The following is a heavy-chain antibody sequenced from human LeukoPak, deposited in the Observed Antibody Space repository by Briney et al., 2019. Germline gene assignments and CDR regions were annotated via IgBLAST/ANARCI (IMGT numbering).Heavy chain of an antibody. V-gene: IGHV1-8*01. CDR2: MNPNSGNT. CDR3: ARAGRYGHYYYYYMDV. CDR1: GYTFTSYD. D-gene: IGHD1-14*01. J-gene: IGHJ6*03. Sequence: GASVKVSCKASGYTFTSYDINWVRQATGQGLEWMGWMNPNSGNTGYAQKFQGRVTMTRDTSISTAYMELSRLRSDDTAVYYCARAGRYGHYYYYYMDVWGKGTTVTISS.